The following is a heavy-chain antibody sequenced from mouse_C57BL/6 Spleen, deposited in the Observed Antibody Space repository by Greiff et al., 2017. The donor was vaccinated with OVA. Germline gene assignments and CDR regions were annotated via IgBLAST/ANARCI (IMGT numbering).Heavy chain of an antibody. J-gene: IGHJ2*01. CDR2: INPDSRTI. CDR1: GIDFSRDW. CDR3: AKMNSYGFFAY. D-gene: IGHD1-1*01. V-gene: IGHV4-1*01. Sequence: DVKLQESGGGLVQPGGSLKLSCAASGIDFSRDWLSWVRRAPGKGLEWIGEINPDSRTINYAPSLKDKFTISRDNGKNTLYLQMSKVRSEDTALYYCAKMNSYGFFAYWGQGTTLTVSS.